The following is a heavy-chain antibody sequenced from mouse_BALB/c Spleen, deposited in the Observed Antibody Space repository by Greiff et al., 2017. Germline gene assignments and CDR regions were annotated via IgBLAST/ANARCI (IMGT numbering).Heavy chain of an antibody. V-gene: IGHV1-63*02. D-gene: IGHD2-14*01. CDR3: ARSGYRYDGYYFDY. CDR2: IYPGGGYT. J-gene: IGHJ2*01. Sequence: VKLQESGAELVRPGTSVKISCKASGYTFTNYWLGWVKQRPGHGLEWIGDIYPGGGYTNYNEKFKGKATLTADTSSSTAYMQLSSLTSEDSAVYFGARSGYRYDGYYFDYWGQGTTLTVSS. CDR1: GYTFTNYW.